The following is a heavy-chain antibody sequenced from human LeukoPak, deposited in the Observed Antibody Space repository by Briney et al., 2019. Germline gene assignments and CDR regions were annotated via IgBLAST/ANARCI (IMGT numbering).Heavy chain of an antibody. V-gene: IGHV1-2*02. CDR1: GYTFTGYY. Sequence: GASVKVSCKASGYTFTGYYMHWVRQAPGQGLEWMGWINPNSGGTNYAQKFQGRVTMTRDTSISTAYMELSRLRSDDTAVYYCARARIAVAGTRSVVAYWGQGTLVTVSS. CDR3: ARARIAVAGTRSVVAY. CDR2: INPNSGGT. D-gene: IGHD6-19*01. J-gene: IGHJ4*02.